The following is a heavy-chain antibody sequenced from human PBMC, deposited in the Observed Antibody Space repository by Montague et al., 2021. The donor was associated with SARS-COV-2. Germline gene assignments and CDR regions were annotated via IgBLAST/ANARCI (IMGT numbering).Heavy chain of an antibody. J-gene: IGHJ3*02. CDR1: GFTFSSYG. V-gene: IGHV3-33*01. CDR3: ARERAYDGWTHDAFDI. D-gene: IGHD5-24*01. Sequence: SLRLSCAASGFTFSSYGMHWVRQAPGKGLEWVAVIWYDGSNKYYAASVQGRFTISRDNSKNTLYLQMNSLRAEDTAVYYCARERAYDGWTHDAFDIWGQGTMVTVSS. CDR2: IWYDGSNK.